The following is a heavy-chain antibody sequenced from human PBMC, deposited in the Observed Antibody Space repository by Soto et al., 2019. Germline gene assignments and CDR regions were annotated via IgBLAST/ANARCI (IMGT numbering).Heavy chain of an antibody. CDR3: ATDGGAKYSSDRFCYFQH. V-gene: IGHV4-39*01. CDR1: GGSISSSSYY. J-gene: IGHJ1*01. D-gene: IGHD6-19*01. CDR2: IYYSGST. Sequence: QLQLQESGPGLVKPSETLSLTCTVSGGSISSSSYYWGWIRQPPGKGLEWIGSIYYSGSTYYNPSLKSRVTISVDTSKNQFSLKLSSVTAADTAVYYCATDGGAKYSSDRFCYFQHWGQGTLVTVSS.